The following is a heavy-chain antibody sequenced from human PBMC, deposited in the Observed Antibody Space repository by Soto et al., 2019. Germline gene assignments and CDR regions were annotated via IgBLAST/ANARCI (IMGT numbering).Heavy chain of an antibody. CDR2: IIPIFGTA. Sequence: VKVSCKASGGTFSSYAISWVRQAPGQGLEWMGGIIPIFGTANYAQKFQGRVTITADESTSTAYMELSSLRSEDTAVYYCARDLRKQLVSRNWFDPWGQGTLVTVSS. V-gene: IGHV1-69*13. CDR3: ARDLRKQLVSRNWFDP. J-gene: IGHJ5*02. CDR1: GGTFSSYA. D-gene: IGHD6-6*01.